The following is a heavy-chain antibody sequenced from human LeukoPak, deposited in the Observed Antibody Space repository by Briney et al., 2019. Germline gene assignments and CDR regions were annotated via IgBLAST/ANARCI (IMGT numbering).Heavy chain of an antibody. Sequence: SETLSLTCTVCGGSISSSSYYWGWIRQPPGKGLEWIGSIYYSGSTYYNPSLKSRVTISVDTSKNQFSLKLSSVTAADTAVYYCALLYYDFWSGYFPNWGQGTLVTVSS. CDR2: IYYSGST. V-gene: IGHV4-39*01. CDR3: ALLYYDFWSGYFPN. D-gene: IGHD3-3*01. CDR1: GGSISSSSYY. J-gene: IGHJ4*02.